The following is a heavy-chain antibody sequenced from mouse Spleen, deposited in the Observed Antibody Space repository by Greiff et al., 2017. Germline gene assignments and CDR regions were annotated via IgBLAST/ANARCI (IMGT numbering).Heavy chain of an antibody. V-gene: IGHV5-6-2*01. D-gene: IGHD1-2*01. CDR1: GFTFSSYA. CDR2: INSNGGST. CDR3: ARLGTTATWDY. J-gene: IGHJ2*01. Sequence: VQLKQSGGGLVKPGGSLKLSCAASGFTFSSYAMSWVRQTPEKRLEWVAAINSNGGSTYYPDTVKDRFTISRDNAKNTLYLQMSSLRSEDTALYYCARLGTTATWDYWGQGTTLTVSS.